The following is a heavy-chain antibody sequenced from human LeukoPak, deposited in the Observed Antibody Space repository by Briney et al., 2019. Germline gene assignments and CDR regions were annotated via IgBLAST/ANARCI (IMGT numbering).Heavy chain of an antibody. CDR3: ARQLPTAAADTRGYFDY. D-gene: IGHD6-25*01. CDR2: LYYGENS. Sequence: SETLSLTCTVSGGSISSISSSTYYWGWIRQAPGKGLEWIGSLYYGENSHYNPSLKSRATLSVDTSNNQFSLKLTSVTAADAAVYFCARQLPTAAADTRGYFDYWGQGTVVTVSS. J-gene: IGHJ4*02. V-gene: IGHV4-39*01. CDR1: GGSISSISSSTYY.